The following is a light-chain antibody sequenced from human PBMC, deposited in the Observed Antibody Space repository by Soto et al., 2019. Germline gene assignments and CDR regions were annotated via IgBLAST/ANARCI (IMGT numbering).Light chain of an antibody. CDR1: SSNIGRNA. V-gene: IGLV1-44*01. CDR3: AAWDDSLSGRVV. J-gene: IGLJ2*01. Sequence: QSVLTQPPSASGTPGQRVTISCSGSSSNIGRNAVSWYQQLPGTAPKLLIYSNDQRPSGVPDRFSGAKSGTSASLAISGLQSEDEADYYCAAWDDSLSGRVVFGGGTQLTVL. CDR2: SND.